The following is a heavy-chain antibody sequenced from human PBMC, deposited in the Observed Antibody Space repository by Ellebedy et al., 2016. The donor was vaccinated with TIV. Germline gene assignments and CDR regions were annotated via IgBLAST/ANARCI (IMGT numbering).Heavy chain of an antibody. CDR2: VNSVSTSM. J-gene: IGHJ4*01. CDR3: ARDFDTAPMKTIFDY. V-gene: IGHV3-21*01. D-gene: IGHD5-18*01. Sequence: GESLKISCTASGFPFSSYNMNWIRQAPGKGLEWVSAVNSVSTSMFYADSVKGRFTVSRDNAKNSLYLQRNNLRAEDKAVYYCARDFDTAPMKTIFDYWGHGTLVTVSS. CDR1: GFPFSSYN.